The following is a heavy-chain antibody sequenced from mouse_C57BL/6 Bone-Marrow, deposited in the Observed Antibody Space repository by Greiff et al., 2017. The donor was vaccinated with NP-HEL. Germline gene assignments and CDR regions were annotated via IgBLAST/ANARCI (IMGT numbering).Heavy chain of an antibody. D-gene: IGHD1-1*01. CDR2: ISDGGSYT. J-gene: IGHJ3*01. V-gene: IGHV5-4*01. CDR1: GFTFSSYA. Sequence: EVHLVESGGGLVKPGGSLKLSCAASGFTFSSYAMSWVRQTPEKRLEWVATISDGGSYTYYPDNVKGRFTISRDNDKNNLYLQMSHLKSEDTAMYYCARDLDYYGSSPWFAYWGQGTLVTVSA. CDR3: ARDLDYYGSSPWFAY.